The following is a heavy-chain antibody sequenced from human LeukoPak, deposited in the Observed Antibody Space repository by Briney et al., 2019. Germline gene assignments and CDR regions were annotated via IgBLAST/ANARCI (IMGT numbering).Heavy chain of an antibody. CDR1: GFTFSSYA. J-gene: IGHJ4*02. V-gene: IGHV3-30-3*01. CDR2: ISYDGSNK. D-gene: IGHD4-17*01. Sequence: PGGSLRLSCAASGFTFSSYAMHWVRQAPGKGLEWVAVISYDGSNKYYADSVKGRFTISRDNSKNTLYLQMNSLRAEDTAVYYCARDKNGDYRDWGQGTLVTVSS. CDR3: ARDKNGDYRD.